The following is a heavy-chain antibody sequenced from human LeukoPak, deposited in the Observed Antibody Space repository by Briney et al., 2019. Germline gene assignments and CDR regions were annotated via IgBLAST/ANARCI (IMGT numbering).Heavy chain of an antibody. CDR2: ISAYNGNT. J-gene: IGHJ6*02. CDR1: GYTFTSYG. D-gene: IGHD2-2*01. V-gene: IGHV1-18*01. CDR3: ARDVYCSSTSCSPPYYYYGMDV. Sequence: ASVKVSCKASGYTFTSYGISWVRQAPGQGLEWMGWISAYNGNTNYAQKLQGRVTMTTDTSTSTAYMELRSLRSDDTAVYYCARDVYCSSTSCSPPYYYYGMDVWGQGTTVTVSS.